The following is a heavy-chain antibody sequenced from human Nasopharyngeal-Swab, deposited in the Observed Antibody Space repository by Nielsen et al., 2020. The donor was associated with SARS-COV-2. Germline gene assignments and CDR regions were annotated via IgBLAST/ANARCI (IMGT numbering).Heavy chain of an antibody. CDR3: ARGGNYDFWSGYYPNSYYYYYGMDV. CDR2: IYYSGST. J-gene: IGHJ6*02. Sequence: SETRSLTCTVSGGSISSYYWSWIRQPQGKGLEWIGYIYYSGSTNYNPSLKSRVTISVDTSKNQFSLKLSSVTAADTAVYYCARGGNYDFWSGYYPNSYYYYYGMDVWGQGTTVTVSS. V-gene: IGHV4-59*01. CDR1: GGSISSYY. D-gene: IGHD3-3*01.